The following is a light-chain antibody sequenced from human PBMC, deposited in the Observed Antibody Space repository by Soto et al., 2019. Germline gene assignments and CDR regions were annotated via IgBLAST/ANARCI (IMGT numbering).Light chain of an antibody. Sequence: IQMTHSPSSLSASVGDRVTITCRASQGIGNDLGWYQQKPGKAPKRLIYAASSLQSGVPSRFSGSGSGTEFTLTISSLQPEDFATYYCLQHNSYPRTFGQGTKVDIK. CDR3: LQHNSYPRT. J-gene: IGKJ1*01. CDR1: QGIGND. CDR2: AAS. V-gene: IGKV1-17*01.